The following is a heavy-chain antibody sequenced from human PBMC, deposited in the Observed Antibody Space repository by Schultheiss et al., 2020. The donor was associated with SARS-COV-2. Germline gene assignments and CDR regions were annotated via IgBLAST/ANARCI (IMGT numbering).Heavy chain of an antibody. V-gene: IGHV4-34*01. CDR2: INHSGST. J-gene: IGHJ4*02. Sequence: GSLRLSCAVYGGSFSGYYWSWIRQPPGKGLEWIGEINHSGSTNYNPSLKSRVTISVDTSKNQFSLKLSSVTAADTAVYYCANGQNYGDYVLDYWGQGTLVTVSS. CDR1: GGSFSGYY. D-gene: IGHD4-17*01. CDR3: ANGQNYGDYVLDY.